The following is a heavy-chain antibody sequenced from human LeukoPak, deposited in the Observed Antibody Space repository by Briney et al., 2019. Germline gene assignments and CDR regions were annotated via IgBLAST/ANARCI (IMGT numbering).Heavy chain of an antibody. V-gene: IGHV3-23*01. Sequence: GGSRGPSFAAPGLPFSSYCMHWVRQAPGKGLGWVPAISGSGVNTYYAESVKGRFAASRGNSKNTLYLQMNSLRAEDTAVYYCARGRSGYGPFDAFDIWGQGTWVTVSS. J-gene: IGHJ3*02. CDR1: GLPFSSYC. CDR2: ISGSGVNT. CDR3: ARGRSGYGPFDAFDI. D-gene: IGHD3-22*01.